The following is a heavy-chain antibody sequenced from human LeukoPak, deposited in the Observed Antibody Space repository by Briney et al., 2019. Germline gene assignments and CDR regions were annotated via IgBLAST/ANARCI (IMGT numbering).Heavy chain of an antibody. CDR1: GFTFSNSN. V-gene: IGHV3-48*01. CDR3: ARGTTVVSPMDY. J-gene: IGHJ4*02. CDR2: IGGVGSSSDSM. Sequence: GGSLRLSCTTSGFTFSNSNMNWIRQAPGKGLEWVAYIGGVGSSSDSMYHADSVKGRFTISRESSKNTLWLQMNSLRVEDTAVYYCARGTTVVSPMDYWGQGTLVTVSS. D-gene: IGHD4-23*01.